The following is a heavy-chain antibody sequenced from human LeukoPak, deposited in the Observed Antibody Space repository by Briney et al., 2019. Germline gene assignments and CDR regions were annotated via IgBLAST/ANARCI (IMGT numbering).Heavy chain of an antibody. Sequence: GGSLRLSCAASGFSFDDYTMHWVRQAPGKGLEWVSLISWDGTNTYYADSVKGRFTISRDNSKKSLYLQMNSLRTEDTALYYCAKGGRYSSSSHNYDYWGQGTLVTVSS. CDR2: ISWDGTNT. CDR3: AKGGRYSSSSHNYDY. J-gene: IGHJ4*02. CDR1: GFSFDDYT. V-gene: IGHV3-43*01. D-gene: IGHD6-13*01.